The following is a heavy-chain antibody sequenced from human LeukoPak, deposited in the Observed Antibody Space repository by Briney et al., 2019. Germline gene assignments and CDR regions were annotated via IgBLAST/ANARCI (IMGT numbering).Heavy chain of an antibody. CDR1: GYTFTAYY. V-gene: IGHV1-3*03. CDR3: ARSEYCTGDTCYSNAFDL. CDR2: INGGNAYT. Sequence: ASVKVSCKASGYTFTAYYIHWVRQAPGQGLEWMGRINGGNAYTQYSQEFQGRVTITRDTSASTSYMELSSLKSEDMAVYYCARSEYCTGDTCYSNAFDLWGQGTLVTVSS. J-gene: IGHJ3*01. D-gene: IGHD2-15*01.